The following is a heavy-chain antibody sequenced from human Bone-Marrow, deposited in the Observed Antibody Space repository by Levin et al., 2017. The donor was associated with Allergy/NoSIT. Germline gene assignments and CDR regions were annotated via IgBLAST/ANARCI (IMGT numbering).Heavy chain of an antibody. J-gene: IGHJ4*02. V-gene: IGHV3-30-3*01. CDR1: GFTFSSYA. D-gene: IGHD2-15*01. CDR2: ISYDGSNK. CDR3: ARGEPRYCSGGSCSAPFDY. Sequence: PGGSLRLSCAASGFTFSSYAMHWVRQAPGKGLEWVAVISYDGSNKYYADSVKGRFTISRDNSKNTLYLQMNSLRAEDTAVYYCARGEPRYCSGGSCSAPFDYWGQGTLVTVSS.